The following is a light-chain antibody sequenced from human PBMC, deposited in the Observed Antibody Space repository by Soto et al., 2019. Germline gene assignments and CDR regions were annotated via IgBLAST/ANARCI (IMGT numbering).Light chain of an antibody. CDR3: SSYTSSSTPVV. Sequence: QSVLTQPASVSGSHGQSITISCTGTSSDVGGYNYVSWYQQHPGKAPKLMIYEVSNRPSGVSNRFSGSNSGNTASLTISGLQAEDEADYYCSSYTSSSTPVVFGGGTQLTVL. CDR1: SSDVGGYNY. CDR2: EVS. V-gene: IGLV2-14*01. J-gene: IGLJ2*01.